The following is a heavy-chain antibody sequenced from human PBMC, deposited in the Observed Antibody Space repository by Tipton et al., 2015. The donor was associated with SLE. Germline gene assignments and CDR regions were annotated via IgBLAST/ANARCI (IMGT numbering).Heavy chain of an antibody. CDR3: ARHAGLGNYYGALDS. D-gene: IGHD3-10*01. J-gene: IGHJ4*02. V-gene: IGHV4-59*08. Sequence: GLVKPSETLSLTCTVSGGSISTYYWSWIRQSPGRGLEWIAYISDSGYTNYNPSLKSRVTISVDTSRNQFSLMLSSVTAADTAVYYCARHAGLGNYYGALDSWGQGTLVTVSS. CDR2: ISDSGYT. CDR1: GGSISTYY.